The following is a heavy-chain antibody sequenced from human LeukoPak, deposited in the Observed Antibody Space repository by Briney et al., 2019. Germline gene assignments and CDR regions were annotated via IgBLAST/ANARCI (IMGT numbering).Heavy chain of an antibody. CDR2: IWYDGSNK. J-gene: IGHJ5*02. D-gene: IGHD3-22*01. CDR1: GFTFSSYG. CDR3: ARDTFIGHGYYDSSGYYYGWFDP. V-gene: IGHV3-33*01. Sequence: GRSLRLSCAASGFTFSSYGMHWDRQAPGKGLEWVAVIWYDGSNKYYADSVKGRFTISRDNSKNTLYLQMNSLRAEDTAVYYCARDTFIGHGYYDSSGYYYGWFDPWGQGTLVTVSS.